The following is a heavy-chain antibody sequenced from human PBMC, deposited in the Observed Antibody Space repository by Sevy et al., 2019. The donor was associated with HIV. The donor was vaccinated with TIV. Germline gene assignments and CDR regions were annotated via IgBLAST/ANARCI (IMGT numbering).Heavy chain of an antibody. D-gene: IGHD2-15*01. CDR1: GFTVSSNY. CDR2: IYSGGRK. J-gene: IGHJ4*02. CDR3: AREPGYCSVGSCFSDDY. Sequence: GGSLRLSCAASGFTVSSNYMSWVRQAPGKGLEWVAVIYSGGRKYYADSVKGRFTTSRDNSKNTLYLQMNSLRAEDTAVYYLAREPGYCSVGSCFSDDYWGQGTLVTVSS. V-gene: IGHV3-53*01.